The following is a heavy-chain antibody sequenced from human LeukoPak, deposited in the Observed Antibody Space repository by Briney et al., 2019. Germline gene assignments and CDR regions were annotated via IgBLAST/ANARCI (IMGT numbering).Heavy chain of an antibody. CDR2: INPNSGGT. Sequence: VASVKVSCKASGYTFTGYYMHWVRQAPGHGLEWMGWINPNSGGTNCAQKFQGRVTMTRDTSISTAYMELSRLRSDDTAVCYCAREYCSGGSCGFDYWGQGTLVTVSS. V-gene: IGHV1-2*02. J-gene: IGHJ4*02. CDR1: GYTFTGYY. CDR3: AREYCSGGSCGFDY. D-gene: IGHD2-15*01.